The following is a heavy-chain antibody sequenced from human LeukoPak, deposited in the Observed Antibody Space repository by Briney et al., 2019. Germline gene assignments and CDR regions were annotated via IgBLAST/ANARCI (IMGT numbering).Heavy chain of an antibody. CDR2: IIPIFGTA. D-gene: IGHD3-22*01. J-gene: IGHJ1*01. V-gene: IGHV1-69*05. Sequence: SVKVSCKASGGTSSSYAISWVRQAPGQGLEWMGRIIPIFGTANYAQKFQGRVTITTDESTSTAYMELSSLRSEDTAVYYCARNDDSSGYYPSNFQHWGQGTLVTVSP. CDR1: GGTSSSYA. CDR3: ARNDDSSGYYPSNFQH.